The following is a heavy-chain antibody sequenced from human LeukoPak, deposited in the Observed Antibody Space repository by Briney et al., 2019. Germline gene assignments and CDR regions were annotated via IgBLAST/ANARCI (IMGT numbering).Heavy chain of an antibody. CDR1: GYTFTSYA. Sequence: ASVKVSCKASGYTFTSYAMNWVRQAPGQGLEWMGWINTNTGNPTYAQGFTGRFVFSLDTSVSTAYLQISSLKAEDTAVYYCARDSFIVVVPAASPLDYWGQGTLVTVSS. D-gene: IGHD2-2*01. CDR3: ARDSFIVVVPAASPLDY. V-gene: IGHV7-4-1*02. J-gene: IGHJ4*02. CDR2: INTNTGNP.